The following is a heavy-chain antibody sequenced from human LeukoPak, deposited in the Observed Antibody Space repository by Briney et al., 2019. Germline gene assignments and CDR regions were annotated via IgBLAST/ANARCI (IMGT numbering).Heavy chain of an antibody. V-gene: IGHV3-48*03. Sequence: TGGSLRLSCAASGFILSSYEMNWVRQAPGKGLEWVSCISSSGITIYYADSVKGRFTISRDNAKNSLYLHMNSLRAEDTAVYYCARGRSSGWWRGAFDIWGQGTMVTVSS. CDR1: GFILSSYE. D-gene: IGHD6-19*01. CDR3: ARGRSSGWWRGAFDI. J-gene: IGHJ3*02. CDR2: ISSSGITI.